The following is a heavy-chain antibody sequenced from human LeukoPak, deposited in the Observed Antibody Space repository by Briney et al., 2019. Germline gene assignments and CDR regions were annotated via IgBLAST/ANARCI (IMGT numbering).Heavy chain of an antibody. CDR3: ARGVGGGNKGYYFDY. CDR1: GGSFCGYY. CDR2: INHSGST. J-gene: IGHJ4*02. Sequence: PSETLSLTCAVYGGSFCGYYWSWIRQPPGKGLEWIGEINHSGSTNYNPSLKSRVTISVDTSKNQFSLKLSSVTAADTAVYYCARGVGGGNKGYYFDYWGQGTLVTVSS. D-gene: IGHD1/OR15-1a*01. V-gene: IGHV4-34*01.